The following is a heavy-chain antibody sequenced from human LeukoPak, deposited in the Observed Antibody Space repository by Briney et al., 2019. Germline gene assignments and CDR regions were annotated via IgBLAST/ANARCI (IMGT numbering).Heavy chain of an antibody. Sequence: TGGSLRLSCGASGFTFSNHWMTWVRRAPGKGLEWVAQIKPDGTERYYVDSLEGRFTISRDNAKNSLFLQMNSLRAEDTAVYYCARSYVKTFDYWGQGTLVTVSS. CDR3: ARSYVKTFDY. V-gene: IGHV3-7*01. J-gene: IGHJ4*02. CDR2: IKPDGTER. CDR1: GFTFSNHW. D-gene: IGHD3-10*02.